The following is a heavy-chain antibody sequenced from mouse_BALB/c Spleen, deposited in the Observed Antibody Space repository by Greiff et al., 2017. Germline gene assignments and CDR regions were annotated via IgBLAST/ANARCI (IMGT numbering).Heavy chain of an antibody. CDR1: GYTFTDYW. CDR2: INPYNGAT. Sequence: VQLQQPGAELVMPGASVKMSCKASGYTFTDYWMHWVKQSHVKSLEWIGRINPYNGATSYNQNFKDKASLTVDKSSSTAYMELHSLTSEDSAVYYCARTPTMIKYAMDYWGQGTSVTVSS. V-gene: IGHV1-34*02. J-gene: IGHJ4*01. CDR3: ARTPTMIKYAMDY. D-gene: IGHD2-4*01.